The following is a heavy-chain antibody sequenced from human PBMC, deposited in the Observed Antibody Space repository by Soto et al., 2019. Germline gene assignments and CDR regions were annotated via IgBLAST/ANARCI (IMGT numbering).Heavy chain of an antibody. J-gene: IGHJ4*02. V-gene: IGHV4-34*01. CDR1: GGSFSGYY. CDR2: INHSGST. Sequence: PSETLSLTCAVYGGSFSGYYWSWIRQPPGKGLEWIGEINHSGSTNYNPSLKSRVTISVDTSKNQFSLKLSSVTAADTAVYYCASLVGRPTQNKVDTAMAGFDYWGQGTLVTVSS. CDR3: ASLVGRPTQNKVDTAMAGFDY. D-gene: IGHD5-18*01.